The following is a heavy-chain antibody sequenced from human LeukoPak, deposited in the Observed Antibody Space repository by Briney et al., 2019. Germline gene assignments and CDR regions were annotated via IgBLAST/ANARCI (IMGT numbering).Heavy chain of an antibody. Sequence: PGGSLRLSCAASGFTFSSYAMSWVRQAPGKGLEWVSAISGSGGSTYYADSVKGRFTISRDNSKNTLYLQMNSLRAEDTAVYYCAKSRGPYCGGDCYSYDYWGQGTLVTVSS. D-gene: IGHD2-21*02. CDR1: GFTFSSYA. V-gene: IGHV3-23*01. CDR3: AKSRGPYCGGDCYSYDY. J-gene: IGHJ4*02. CDR2: ISGSGGST.